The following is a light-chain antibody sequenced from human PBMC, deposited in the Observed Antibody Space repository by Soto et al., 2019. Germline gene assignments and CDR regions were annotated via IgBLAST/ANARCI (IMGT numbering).Light chain of an antibody. J-gene: IGLJ3*02. Sequence: QPVLTQSPSASASLGASVKLTCTLSSGHSSYAIAWHQQQPEKGPRYLMRLDSDGSHNKGDGIPDRFSGSSSGAERYLTISSLQSEDEADYYCQTWATGIGWVFGGGTKLTVL. CDR3: QTWATGIGWV. V-gene: IGLV4-69*01. CDR1: SGHSSYA. CDR2: LDSDGSH.